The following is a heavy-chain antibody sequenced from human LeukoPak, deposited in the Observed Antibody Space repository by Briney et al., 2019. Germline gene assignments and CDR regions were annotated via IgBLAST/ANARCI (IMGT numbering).Heavy chain of an antibody. CDR2: ISYDGSHK. D-gene: IGHD3-22*01. V-gene: IGHV3-30*18. CDR3: AKSDYSYDSSGYLGVDY. CDR1: GFSFSSYG. J-gene: IGHJ4*02. Sequence: GTSLRLSCAASGFSFSSYGMHWVRQGPGKGLEWVAVISYDGSHKYYADSVKGRFATSRDHSKNTLYLQMNSLRAEDTAVYYCAKSDYSYDSSGYLGVDYWGQGTLVTVSS.